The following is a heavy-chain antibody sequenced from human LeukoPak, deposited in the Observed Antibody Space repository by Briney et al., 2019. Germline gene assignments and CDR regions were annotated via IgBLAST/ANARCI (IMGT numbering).Heavy chain of an antibody. J-gene: IGHJ5*02. Sequence: PSETLSLTCTVSGGSISSSSYYWGWIRQPPGKGLEWIGSIYYSGTTYYNPSLKSRVTISLGTSKNQFSLKLSSVTAADTAVYYCASGGGLEWLRNWFDPWGQGTLVTVSS. CDR2: IYYSGTT. D-gene: IGHD3-3*01. V-gene: IGHV4-39*07. CDR3: ASGGGLEWLRNWFDP. CDR1: GGSISSSSYY.